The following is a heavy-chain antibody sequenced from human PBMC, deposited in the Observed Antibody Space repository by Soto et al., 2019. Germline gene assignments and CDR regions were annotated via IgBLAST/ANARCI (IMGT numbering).Heavy chain of an antibody. D-gene: IGHD3-16*01. CDR3: AEGDHPIDY. V-gene: IGHV4-4*07. CDR2: IYTSRST. Sequence: QVQLQESGPGLGKPSATLSLTCTVSGVSISSYYWSWIRQPAGKGLEWIGRIYTSRSTNYNPSLKRRVTLSVDTSTNQFSLKLISVTAADTAVYYCAEGDHPIDYWGQGTLVTVSS. J-gene: IGHJ4*02. CDR1: GVSISSYY.